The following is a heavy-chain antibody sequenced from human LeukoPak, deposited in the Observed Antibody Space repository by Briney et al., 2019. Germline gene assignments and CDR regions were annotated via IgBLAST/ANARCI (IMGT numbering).Heavy chain of an antibody. Sequence: GGSLRLSCAASGFTFSSYGMHWVRQAPGKGLEWVAVISYDGSDKYYADSVKGRFTISRDSSKNTLYLQMNSLRAEDTAVYYCAKDIGSRGPLLEHWGQGTLVTVSS. D-gene: IGHD3-10*01. CDR2: ISYDGSDK. CDR3: AKDIGSRGPLLEH. CDR1: GFTFSSYG. V-gene: IGHV3-30*18. J-gene: IGHJ5*02.